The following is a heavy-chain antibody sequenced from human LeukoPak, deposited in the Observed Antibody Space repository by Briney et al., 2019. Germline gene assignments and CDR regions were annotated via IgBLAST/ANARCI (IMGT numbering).Heavy chain of an antibody. V-gene: IGHV3-23*01. J-gene: IGHJ4*02. D-gene: IGHD6-25*01. CDR1: GFTFSSYA. Sequence: GGSLRLSCAASGFTFSSYAMSWVRQAPGKGLEWVSATSGSGGSTYYADSVKGRFTISRDNSKNTLYLQMNSLRAEDTAVYYCAKSSTVSGSGGSDYWGQGTLVTVSS. CDR3: AKSSTVSGSGGSDY. CDR2: TSGSGGST.